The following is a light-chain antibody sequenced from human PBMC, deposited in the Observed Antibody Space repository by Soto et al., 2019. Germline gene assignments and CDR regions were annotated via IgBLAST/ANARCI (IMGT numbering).Light chain of an antibody. Sequence: EIVMTQSPATLSLSPGERGTLSFRASQSVSSNLAWYQQKPGQAPRLLMYFASNSATGIPHRFGGSGSGTDFTLTISSLEPEDFAVYYCQQRSNWPVTFGQGTRLEIK. CDR2: FAS. CDR3: QQRSNWPVT. J-gene: IGKJ5*01. V-gene: IGKV3-11*01. CDR1: QSVSSN.